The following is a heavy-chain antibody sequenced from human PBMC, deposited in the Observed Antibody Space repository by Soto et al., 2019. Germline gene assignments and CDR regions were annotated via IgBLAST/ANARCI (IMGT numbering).Heavy chain of an antibody. D-gene: IGHD6-6*01. CDR1: GYTFTSYV. CDR3: ARLHYSSSFSFY. V-gene: IGHV1-18*01. Sequence: GAPVKVSCKASGYTFTSYVISWVRQAPGQGLEWMGWISAYNGNTNYAQKLQGRVTMTTDTSTSTAYLQWSSLKASDTAIYYCARLHYSSSFSFYWGQGTLVTVSS. CDR2: ISAYNGNT. J-gene: IGHJ4*02.